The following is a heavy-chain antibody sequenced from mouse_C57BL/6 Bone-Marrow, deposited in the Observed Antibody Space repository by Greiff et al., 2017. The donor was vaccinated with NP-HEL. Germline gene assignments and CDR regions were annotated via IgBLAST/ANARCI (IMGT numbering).Heavy chain of an antibody. J-gene: IGHJ1*03. CDR1: GYSITSGYY. D-gene: IGHD1-1*01. CDR2: ISYDGSN. CDR3: ARDQDYGSSYWYFDV. V-gene: IGHV3-6*01. Sequence: EVQLQESGPGLVKPSQSLSLTCSVTGYSITSGYYWNWIRQFPGNKLEWMGYISYDGSNNYNPSLKNRIPITRDTSKNQFFLKLNSGTTEDTATYYCARDQDYGSSYWYFDVWGTGTTVTVSS.